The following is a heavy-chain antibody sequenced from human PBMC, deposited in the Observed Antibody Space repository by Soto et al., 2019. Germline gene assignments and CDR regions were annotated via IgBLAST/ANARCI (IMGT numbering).Heavy chain of an antibody. CDR3: AADRGYL. CDR2: IVVGTGDT. J-gene: IGHJ5*02. V-gene: IGHV1-58*01. CDR1: GFTFTSSS. Sequence: QMQLVHSGPEVKKPGTSVKVSCKASGFTFTSSSVQWVRQARGQGLEWIGWIVVGTGDTKYAQKFQERVTFDRDISTTTAYMEVSSLTSDDTAVYYCAADRGYLWGQGTLVTVSS. D-gene: IGHD3-10*01.